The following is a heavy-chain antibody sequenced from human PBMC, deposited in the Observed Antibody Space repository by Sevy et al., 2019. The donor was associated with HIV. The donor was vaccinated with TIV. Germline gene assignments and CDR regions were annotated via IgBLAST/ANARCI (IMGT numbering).Heavy chain of an antibody. CDR1: GFTFSIYA. CDR3: AKRGSKSGYALGY. V-gene: IGHV3-23*01. Sequence: GGSLRLSCAASGFTFSIYAMSWVRQAPGKGLEWVSVISITGGSTYYADSVKGRFTISRDNSKNTLYLQMNSLRPEDTAIYYCAKRGSKSGYALGYWGQGTLVTVSS. J-gene: IGHJ4*02. D-gene: IGHD5-12*01. CDR2: ISITGGST.